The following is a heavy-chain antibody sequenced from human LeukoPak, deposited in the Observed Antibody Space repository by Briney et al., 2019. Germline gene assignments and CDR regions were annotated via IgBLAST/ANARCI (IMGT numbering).Heavy chain of an antibody. D-gene: IGHD6-19*01. Sequence: PSETLSLTCAVYGGSFSGYYWSWIRQPPGKGLEWIGEINHSGSTNYNPSLKSRVTISVDTSKNQFSLKLSPVTAADTAVYYCARGFIPLLHYSSGWYDYWGQGTLVTVSS. V-gene: IGHV4-34*01. CDR2: INHSGST. CDR3: ARGFIPLLHYSSGWYDY. CDR1: GGSFSGYY. J-gene: IGHJ4*02.